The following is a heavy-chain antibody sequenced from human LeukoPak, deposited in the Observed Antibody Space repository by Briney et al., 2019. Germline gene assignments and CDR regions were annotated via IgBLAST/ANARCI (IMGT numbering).Heavy chain of an antibody. Sequence: ASVKVSCKASGYTFTGYYMHWVRQAPGQGLEWMGWINPNSGGTSYAQKFQGRVTMTRDTSTSTVYMELSSLRSEDTAVYYCARGGLLPPDYWGQGTLVTVSS. CDR1: GYTFTGYY. CDR2: INPNSGGT. V-gene: IGHV1-2*02. D-gene: IGHD2-21*02. J-gene: IGHJ4*02. CDR3: ARGGLLPPDY.